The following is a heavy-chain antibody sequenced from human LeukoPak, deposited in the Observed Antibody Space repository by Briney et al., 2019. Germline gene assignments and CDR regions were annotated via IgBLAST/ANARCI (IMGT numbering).Heavy chain of an antibody. Sequence: GRSLRLSCAASGFTFDDYAMHWVRQAPGKGLEWVSGISWNSGSIGYADSVKGRFTISRDNAKSSLYLQMNSLRAEDTALYYCAKVIAAAGPLDYWGQGTLVTVSS. CDR2: ISWNSGSI. CDR1: GFTFDDYA. D-gene: IGHD6-13*01. V-gene: IGHV3-9*01. J-gene: IGHJ4*02. CDR3: AKVIAAAGPLDY.